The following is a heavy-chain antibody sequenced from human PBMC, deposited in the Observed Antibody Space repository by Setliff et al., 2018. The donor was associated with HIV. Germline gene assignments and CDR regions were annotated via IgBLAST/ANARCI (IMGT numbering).Heavy chain of an antibody. CDR3: ARRGSGFFHYYYYMDV. V-gene: IGHV4-61*10. D-gene: IGHD3-10*01. J-gene: IGHJ6*03. Sequence: SETLSLTCTVSGGSISSGDYYWTWIRQPAGKGLQWIGEINHSGSTNYNPSLKSRVTISVDTSKNQFSLKLSSVTAADTAVHYCARRGSGFFHYYYYMDVWGKGTTVTVSS. CDR1: GGSISSGDYY. CDR2: INHSGST.